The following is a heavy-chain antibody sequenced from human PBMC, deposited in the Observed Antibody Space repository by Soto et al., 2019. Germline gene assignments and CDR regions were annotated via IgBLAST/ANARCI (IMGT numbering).Heavy chain of an antibody. CDR1: GGSISSYY. CDR3: ARATGIGITMIDI. J-gene: IGHJ3*02. Sequence: SETLSLTCTVSGGSISSYYWSWIRQPPGKGLEWIGYIYYSGSTNYNPSLKSRVTISVDTSKNQFSLKLSSVTAADTAVYYCARATGIGITMIDIWGQGTMVTVSS. V-gene: IGHV4-59*01. D-gene: IGHD3-22*01. CDR2: IYYSGST.